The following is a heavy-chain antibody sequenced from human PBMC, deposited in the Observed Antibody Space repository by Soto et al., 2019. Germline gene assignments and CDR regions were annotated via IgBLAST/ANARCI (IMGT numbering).Heavy chain of an antibody. Sequence: SETLSLTCTVSGGSITTTSYYWGWIRQPPGKGLEWIGSIYHSGSTNYNPSLKSRVTMSVDTPKSQFSLEVSSVTAADTAVYYCARSFQSFPYYFDYWGQGTLVTVSS. CDR2: IYHSGST. J-gene: IGHJ4*02. CDR3: ARSFQSFPYYFDY. CDR1: GGSITTTSYY. D-gene: IGHD3-10*01. V-gene: IGHV4-39*07.